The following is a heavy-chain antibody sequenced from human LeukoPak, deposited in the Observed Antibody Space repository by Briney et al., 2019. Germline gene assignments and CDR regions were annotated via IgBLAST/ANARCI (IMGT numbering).Heavy chain of an antibody. V-gene: IGHV3-53*01. D-gene: IGHD2-2*01. CDR3: AKAYRNIVVVPAAQYYFDY. J-gene: IGHJ4*02. CDR2: IHSGGST. Sequence: GGSLRLSCAASGFTVSSNYMSWVRQAPGKGLEWVSLIHSGGSTFYADSVKGRFTISRDNSKNTLYLQMNSLRAEDTAVYYCAKAYRNIVVVPAAQYYFDYWGQGTLVTVSS. CDR1: GFTVSSNY.